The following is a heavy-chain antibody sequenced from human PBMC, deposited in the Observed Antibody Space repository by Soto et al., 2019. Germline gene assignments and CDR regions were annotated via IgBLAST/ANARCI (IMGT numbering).Heavy chain of an antibody. CDR3: AGEMATITETYYYYYGMDV. CDR2: IIPILGIA. CDR1: GGTFSSYT. J-gene: IGHJ6*02. Sequence: QVQLVQSGAEVKKPGSSVKVSCKASGGTFSSYTISWVRQAPGQGLEWMGRIIPILGIANYAQKFQGRVTITADKSTSTAYMERSSLRSEDTDVYYCAGEMATITETYYYYYGMDVWGQGTTVTVSS. D-gene: IGHD5-12*01. V-gene: IGHV1-69*08.